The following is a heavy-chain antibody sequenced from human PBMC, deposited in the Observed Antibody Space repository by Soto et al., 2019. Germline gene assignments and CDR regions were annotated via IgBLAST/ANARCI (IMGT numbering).Heavy chain of an antibody. CDR3: ARERVTIFGVVTKSWFDP. CDR2: ISSSSSTI. CDR1: GFTFSSYS. Sequence: GESLRLSCAASGFTFSSYSMNWVRQAPGKGLEWVSYISSSSSTIYYADSVKGRFTISRDNAKNSLYLQMNSLRAEDTAVYYCARERVTIFGVVTKSWFDPWGQGTLVTVSS. D-gene: IGHD3-3*01. V-gene: IGHV3-48*01. J-gene: IGHJ5*02.